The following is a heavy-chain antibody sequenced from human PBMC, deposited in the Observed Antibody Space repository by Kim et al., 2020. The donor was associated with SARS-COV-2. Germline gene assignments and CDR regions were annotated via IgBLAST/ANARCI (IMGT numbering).Heavy chain of an antibody. D-gene: IGHD6-19*01. V-gene: IGHV4-39*07. Sequence: YYNPSLKSRVTISVDTSKNQFSLKLSSVTAADTAVYYCATKIAVAGLIDYWGQGTLVTVSS. CDR3: ATKIAVAGLIDY. J-gene: IGHJ4*02.